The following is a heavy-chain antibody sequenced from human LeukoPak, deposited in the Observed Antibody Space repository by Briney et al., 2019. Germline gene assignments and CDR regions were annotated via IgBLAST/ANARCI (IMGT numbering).Heavy chain of an antibody. CDR3: ARPHCGGGSCYLDY. Sequence: GGSLRLSCAASGFTFSSYVMHWVRQAPGKGLEWVAIISYDGSNEYYADSVKGRFTISRDNSKNTLYLQMNNLRVEDAAVYYCARPHCGGGSCYLDYWGQGTLVTVSS. J-gene: IGHJ4*02. CDR2: ISYDGSNE. D-gene: IGHD2-15*01. CDR1: GFTFSSYV. V-gene: IGHV3-30*14.